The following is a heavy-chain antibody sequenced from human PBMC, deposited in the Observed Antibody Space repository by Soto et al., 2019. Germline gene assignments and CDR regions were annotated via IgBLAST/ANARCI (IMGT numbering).Heavy chain of an antibody. CDR2: ISYDGSNK. V-gene: IGHV3-30*18. D-gene: IGHD3-22*01. J-gene: IGHJ4*02. CDR1: GFTFSSYG. Sequence: PGGSLRLSCAASGFTFSSYGMHWVRQAPGKGLEWVAVISYDGSNKYYADSVKGRFTISRDNSKNTLYLQMNSLRAEDTAVYYCVKGGDDSYYYDSSGYYYDYWGQGTLVTVSS. CDR3: VKGGDDSYYYDSSGYYYDY.